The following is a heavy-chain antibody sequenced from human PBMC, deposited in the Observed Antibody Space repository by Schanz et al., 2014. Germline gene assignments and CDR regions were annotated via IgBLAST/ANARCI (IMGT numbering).Heavy chain of an antibody. Sequence: EVQLVESGGGLVQPGGSLRLSCAASGFSFNNYWMTWFRQAPGKGLEWVANIIHEGSEKFYVDPVKGRFTISRDNAKNSLYLQMDALRAEDTAVYYCARDLRNSRPSYYDHWGQGTLVTVSA. CDR2: IIHEGSEK. CDR3: ARDLRNSRPSYYDH. V-gene: IGHV3-7*01. J-gene: IGHJ4*02. CDR1: GFSFNNYW. D-gene: IGHD6-13*01.